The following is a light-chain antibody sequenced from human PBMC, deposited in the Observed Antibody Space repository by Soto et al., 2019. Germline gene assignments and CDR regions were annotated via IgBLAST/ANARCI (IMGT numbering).Light chain of an antibody. CDR2: AAS. Sequence: EIQMTQSQSSRFASVGERVTITSRPSKGIKNNLAWFQQKPGKVPNLLIYAASTLQSGVPSRFSGSGSGTDFTLTISSLQPEDVATYYCQKYNSAPYTFGQGTKLEIK. J-gene: IGKJ2*01. CDR3: QKYNSAPYT. CDR1: KGIKNN. V-gene: IGKV1-27*01.